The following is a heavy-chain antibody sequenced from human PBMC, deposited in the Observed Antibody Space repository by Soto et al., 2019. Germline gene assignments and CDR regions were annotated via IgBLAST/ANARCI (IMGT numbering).Heavy chain of an antibody. J-gene: IGHJ4*02. CDR2: ISPGGDRI. CDR1: GFMFDSYA. CDR3: TKSADSGGWGVDF. Sequence: EVQLVESGGGLVQPGGSLRLSCVASGFMFDSYAMNWVRQAPGKGLEWVSYISPGGDRIYYAESLKGRITISRDNARNSLSLQMNILIDADTAVYYCTKSADSGGWGVDFGGQGTQVTVSS. D-gene: IGHD3-10*01. V-gene: IGHV3-48*02.